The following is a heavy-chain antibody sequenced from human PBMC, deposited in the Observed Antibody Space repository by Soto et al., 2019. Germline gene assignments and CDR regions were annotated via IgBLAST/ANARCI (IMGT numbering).Heavy chain of an antibody. D-gene: IGHD1-26*01. CDR2: IRFDGSDE. CDR3: ARDGVGATTFFGFLDY. Sequence: QVQLVESGGGVVQPGGSLRLSCAASASIFKGHGMHWVRQAPGKGLDWVAIIRFDGSDEHYGDSVEGRFTISRDNSKNMLYLQMNSLRVEDTAVYYCARDGVGATTFFGFLDYWGQGTLVTVSS. J-gene: IGHJ4*02. V-gene: IGHV3-33*08. CDR1: ASIFKGHG.